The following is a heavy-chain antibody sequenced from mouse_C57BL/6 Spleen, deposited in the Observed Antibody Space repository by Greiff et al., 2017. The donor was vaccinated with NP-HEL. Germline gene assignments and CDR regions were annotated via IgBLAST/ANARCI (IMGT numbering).Heavy chain of an antibody. CDR3: ASRYDGYYGLDY. CDR1: GYSFTGYY. D-gene: IGHD2-3*01. Sequence: VQLKESGPELVKPGASVKISCKASGYSFTGYYMNWVKQSPEKSLEWIGEINPSTGGTTYNQKFKAKATLTVDKSSSTAYMQLKCLTSEDSAVYYCASRYDGYYGLDYWGQGTTLTVSS. V-gene: IGHV1-42*01. J-gene: IGHJ2*01. CDR2: INPSTGGT.